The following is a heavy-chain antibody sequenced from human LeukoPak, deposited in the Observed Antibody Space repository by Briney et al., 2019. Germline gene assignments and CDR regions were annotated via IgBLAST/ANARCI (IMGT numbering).Heavy chain of an antibody. J-gene: IGHJ4*02. CDR3: AGSHYCSGGSCYGDY. V-gene: IGHV5-51*01. CDR1: GYSFTSYW. CDR2: IYPGDSDT. D-gene: IGHD2-15*01. Sequence: GESLKISCKGSGYSFTSYWIGWVRQMPGKGLEWMGIIYPGDSDTRYSPSFRGQVTISADKSISTAYLQWSSLKASDTAMYYCAGSHYCSGGSCYGDYWGQRTLVTVSS.